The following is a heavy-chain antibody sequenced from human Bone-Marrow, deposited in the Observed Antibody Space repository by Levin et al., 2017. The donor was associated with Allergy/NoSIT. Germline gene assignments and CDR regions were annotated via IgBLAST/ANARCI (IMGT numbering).Heavy chain of an antibody. CDR2: GYHSGST. V-gene: IGHV4-59*02. Sequence: PSETLSLTCNVSGASVSRFYWSWIRQRPGKGLEWIGRGYHSGSTNYNPYLKSRVTISVDMFKKLFYLKLSSVTAADTAVYYCARVSRVRFFDYWGQGIQVTVSS. D-gene: IGHD3-3*01. CDR3: ARVSRVRFFDY. J-gene: IGHJ4*02. CDR1: GASVSRFY.